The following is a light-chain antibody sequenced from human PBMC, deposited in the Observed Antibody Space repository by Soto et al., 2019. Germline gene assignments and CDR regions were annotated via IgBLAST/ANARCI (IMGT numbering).Light chain of an antibody. J-gene: IGKJ1*01. CDR1: QSVSSN. V-gene: IGKV3-15*01. CDR3: QQYNNWPRT. Sequence: EIVLTQSQATLSVSPGERATVSCRASQSVSSNLAWYQQKPGQAPRLLIYGASTRATGIPARFSGSGSGTEFTLTISSLQSEDFAVYYCQQYNNWPRTFGQGTKVDIK. CDR2: GAS.